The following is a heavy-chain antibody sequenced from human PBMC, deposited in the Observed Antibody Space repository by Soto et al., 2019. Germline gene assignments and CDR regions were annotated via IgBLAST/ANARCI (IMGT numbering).Heavy chain of an antibody. Sequence: QMTLKESGPTLVKPTQNLTLTCTLSGFSLITNGVGVGWIRQPPGKALEWLALIYWDEDKRYSTSLKRRLTITRDTSKNQVVLTMTNMDPVDTATYYCAHKPKDYDSSGFGYWGQGTLVTVSS. J-gene: IGHJ4*02. CDR3: AHKPKDYDSSGFGY. CDR1: GFSLITNGVG. CDR2: IYWDEDK. V-gene: IGHV2-5*02. D-gene: IGHD3-22*01.